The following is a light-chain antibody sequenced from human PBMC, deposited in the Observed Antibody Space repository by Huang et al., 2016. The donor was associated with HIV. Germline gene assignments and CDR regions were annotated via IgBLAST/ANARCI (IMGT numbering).Light chain of an antibody. CDR1: QSVSSY. CDR2: DAS. V-gene: IGKV3-11*01. CDR3: QQRSNLLT. Sequence: EIVLTQSPATLSLSPGERPTLSGRASQSVSSYLAWYQQNPGKAPRLLIYDASNRATGIPARFSGSGSGTDFTLTISSLEPEDFAVYYCQQRSNLLTFGGGTKVEIK. J-gene: IGKJ4*01.